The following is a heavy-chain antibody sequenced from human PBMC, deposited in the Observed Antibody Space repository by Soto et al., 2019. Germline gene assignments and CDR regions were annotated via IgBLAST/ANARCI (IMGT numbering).Heavy chain of an antibody. CDR1: GGSISSSSYY. CDR2: IYYSGST. D-gene: IGHD3-16*01. V-gene: IGHV4-39*07. J-gene: IGHJ3*02. Sequence: PSETLSLTCTVSGGSISSSSYYWGWIRQPPGKGLEWIGSIYYSGSTYYNPSLKSRVTISVDTSKNQFSLKLSSVTAADTAVYYCARASQLGALVDAFDIWGQGTMVTVSS. CDR3: ARASQLGALVDAFDI.